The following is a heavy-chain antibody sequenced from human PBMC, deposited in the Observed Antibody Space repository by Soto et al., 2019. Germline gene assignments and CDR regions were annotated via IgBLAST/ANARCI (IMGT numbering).Heavy chain of an antibody. Sequence: EVQLVESGGGLVKPGGSLRLSCAASGFTFSSYSMNWVRQAPGKGLEWVSSISSSSSYIYYADSVKGRFTISRDNAKNSLYLQMNSLRAEDTAVYYCVRDERYCSGGSCYDAFDIWGQGTMVTVSS. CDR1: GFTFSSYS. CDR3: VRDERYCSGGSCYDAFDI. CDR2: ISSSSSYI. D-gene: IGHD2-15*01. J-gene: IGHJ3*02. V-gene: IGHV3-21*01.